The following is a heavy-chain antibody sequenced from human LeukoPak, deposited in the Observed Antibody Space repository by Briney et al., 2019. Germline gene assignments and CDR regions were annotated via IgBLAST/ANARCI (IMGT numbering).Heavy chain of an antibody. Sequence: GSLRLSCTASGFTLGDYAMSWVRQAPGKGLEWVGFIRSKAYGGTTEYAASVKGRFTISRDDSKSIAYLQMNSLKTEDAAVYYCTRGQYYDSSGIPFDPWGQGTLVTVSS. CDR2: IRSKAYGGTT. CDR3: TRGQYYDSSGIPFDP. D-gene: IGHD3-22*01. CDR1: GFTLGDYA. V-gene: IGHV3-49*04. J-gene: IGHJ5*02.